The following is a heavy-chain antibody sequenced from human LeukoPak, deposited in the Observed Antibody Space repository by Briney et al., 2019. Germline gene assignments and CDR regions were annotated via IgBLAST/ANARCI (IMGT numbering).Heavy chain of an antibody. D-gene: IGHD3-10*01. Sequence: PGGSLRLSCAASGFTFSSYAMSWVRQAPGKGLEWVSAISGSGGSTYYADSVKGRFTISRDNSKNTLYLQMNSLRAEDAAVYYCAKDVGESSLYYYYYMDVWGKGTTVTVSS. CDR1: GFTFSSYA. J-gene: IGHJ6*03. V-gene: IGHV3-23*01. CDR2: ISGSGGST. CDR3: AKDVGESSLYYYYYMDV.